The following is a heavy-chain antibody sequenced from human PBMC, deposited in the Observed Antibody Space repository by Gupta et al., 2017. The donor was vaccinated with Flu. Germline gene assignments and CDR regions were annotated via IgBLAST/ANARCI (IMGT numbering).Heavy chain of an antibody. V-gene: IGHV3-23*01. Sequence: EVQLLESGGGLVQPGGSLRLSCAASGFHFSSYAMSWVRQAPGKGLEWVSAISGSGGSTYYADSVKGRFTISRDNSKNTLYLQMNSLRAEDTAVYYCAKDILTGYSLYYYYYGMDVWGQGTTVTVSS. D-gene: IGHD3-9*01. CDR1: GFHFSSYA. J-gene: IGHJ6*02. CDR2: ISGSGGST. CDR3: AKDILTGYSLYYYYYGMDV.